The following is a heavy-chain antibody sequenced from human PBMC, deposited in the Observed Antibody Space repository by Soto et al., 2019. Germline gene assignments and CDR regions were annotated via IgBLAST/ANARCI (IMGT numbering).Heavy chain of an antibody. V-gene: IGHV3-23*01. Sequence: EVQLLESGGGLVQPGGSLRLSCAASGFTFSIYAMSWVRQAPGKGLEWVSVISGSGGSTYYADSVKGRFTISRDNSKNTLYLQMNSLRAEDTAVYYCAKDPSTFMVRGGIRVWGKGTTVTVSS. CDR1: GFTFSIYA. CDR2: ISGSGGST. D-gene: IGHD3-10*01. CDR3: AKDPSTFMVRGGIRV. J-gene: IGHJ6*04.